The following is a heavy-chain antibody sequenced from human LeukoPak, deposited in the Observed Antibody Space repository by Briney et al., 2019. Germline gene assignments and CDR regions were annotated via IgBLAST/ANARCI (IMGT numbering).Heavy chain of an antibody. CDR3: ARVRDGYNSYCFDY. Sequence: SETLSLTCTVSGYSISSGYYWGWIRQPPGKGLEWIGSIYHSGSTYYNPSLKSRVTISVDTSKNQFSLKLSSVTAADTAVYYCARVRDGYNSYCFDYWGQGTLVTVSS. CDR1: GYSISSGYY. J-gene: IGHJ4*02. V-gene: IGHV4-38-2*02. CDR2: IYHSGST. D-gene: IGHD5-24*01.